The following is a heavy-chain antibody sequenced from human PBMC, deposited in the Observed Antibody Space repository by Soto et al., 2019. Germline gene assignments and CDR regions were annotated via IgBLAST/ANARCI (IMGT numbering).Heavy chain of an antibody. CDR2: ISYEGSNK. V-gene: IGHV3-30*03. D-gene: IGHD6-19*01. J-gene: IGHJ2*01. Sequence: GGSLRLSCAVSGFTFSNYGMNWVRQAPGKGLEWVAVISYEGSNKYYADSVKGRFTISRDNSKNTLYLQMNSLRAEDTAVYYCARIAVAGHYWYIDLWGRGTLVTVSS. CDR1: GFTFSNYG. CDR3: ARIAVAGHYWYIDL.